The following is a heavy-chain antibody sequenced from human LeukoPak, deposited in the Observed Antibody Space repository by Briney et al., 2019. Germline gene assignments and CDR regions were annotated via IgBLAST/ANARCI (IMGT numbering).Heavy chain of an antibody. D-gene: IGHD3-10*01. J-gene: IGHJ4*02. V-gene: IGHV4-59*01. CDR1: GDSTNTYF. Sequence: SETLSLTCTISGDSTNTYFWSWIRQPPGKGLEWIGDIYYNGRTTYNPSLKSPVTISVDTSKNQFSLKLISVTPADTAVYYCARNPREGSTYGTFDYWGQGTQVTVSS. CDR3: ARNPREGSTYGTFDY. CDR2: IYYNGRT.